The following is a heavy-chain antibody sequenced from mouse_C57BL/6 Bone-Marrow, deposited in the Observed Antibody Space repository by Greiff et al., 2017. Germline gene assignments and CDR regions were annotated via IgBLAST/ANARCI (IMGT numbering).Heavy chain of an antibody. CDR2: IWGGGST. V-gene: IGHV2-9*01. CDR1: GFSLNSYG. CDR3: AKHEGNYGSSLAMDY. D-gene: IGHD1-1*01. J-gene: IGHJ4*01. Sequence: VKLVESGPGLVAPSQSLSITCTVSGFSLNSYGVDWVRQPPGKGLEWLGGIWGGGSTNYNSALMSRLSISKDNSKSQVFLKMNSLQTDDTALYYCAKHEGNYGSSLAMDYWGQGTSVTVSS.